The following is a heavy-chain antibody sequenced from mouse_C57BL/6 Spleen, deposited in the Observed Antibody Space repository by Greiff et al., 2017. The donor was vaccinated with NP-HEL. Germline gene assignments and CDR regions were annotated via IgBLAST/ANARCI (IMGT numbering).Heavy chain of an antibody. D-gene: IGHD1-1*01. CDR1: GFNIKDDY. CDR2: IDHEHGDT. J-gene: IGHJ2*01. CDR3: TYGSSYGY. V-gene: IGHV14-4*01. Sequence: VQLQQSGAELVRPGASVRLSCTASGFNIKDDYMHWVKQRPEQGLEWIGWIDHEHGDTAYASKFQGKATITADTSSNTAYLQLSSLTSEDTAVDYCTYGSSYGYWGQGTTLTVSS.